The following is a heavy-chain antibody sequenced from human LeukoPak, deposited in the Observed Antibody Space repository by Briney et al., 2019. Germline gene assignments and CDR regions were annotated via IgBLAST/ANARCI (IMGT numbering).Heavy chain of an antibody. CDR3: ARGLNWETY. D-gene: IGHD7-27*01. Sequence: PSETLSLTCTVSGGSISSYYWSWIRQPPGKGLEWIGYIYYSGSTNYNPSLKSRVTISVDTSKNQFSLKLSSVTAADTAVYYCARGLNWETYWGQGTLVSVSS. CDR1: GGSISSYY. V-gene: IGHV4-59*01. CDR2: IYYSGST. J-gene: IGHJ4*02.